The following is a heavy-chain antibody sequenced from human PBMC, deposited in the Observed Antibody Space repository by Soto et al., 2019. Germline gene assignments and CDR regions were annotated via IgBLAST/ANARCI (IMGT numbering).Heavy chain of an antibody. Sequence: QVQLVQSGAEVKKPGASVKVSCKTSGYTFSSYGFSWVRQAPGQGLEWSGWISGYNGNRNYAQRFQGRVTLTTDTSTSTGYLELRSLRSDDTAVYYCAREGQLGYWGQGTLVTVSS. D-gene: IGHD6-6*01. CDR3: AREGQLGY. J-gene: IGHJ4*02. CDR2: ISGYNGNR. CDR1: GYTFSSYG. V-gene: IGHV1-18*01.